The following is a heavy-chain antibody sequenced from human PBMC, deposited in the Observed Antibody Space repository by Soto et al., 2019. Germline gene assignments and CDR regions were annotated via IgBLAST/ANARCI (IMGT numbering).Heavy chain of an antibody. V-gene: IGHV3-48*03. CDR1: AFTFSSYE. D-gene: IGHD4-17*01. CDR3: AREDYGGNPFDC. Sequence: EVQLVESGGGLVQPGGSLRLSCAASAFTFSSYEMNWVRQAPGKGLEWVSYISSSGSAIYYADSVKGRFTISRDNAKNSLYLQMNSLRAEDTAVYYCAREDYGGNPFDCWGQGTLVIVSS. CDR2: ISSSGSAI. J-gene: IGHJ4*02.